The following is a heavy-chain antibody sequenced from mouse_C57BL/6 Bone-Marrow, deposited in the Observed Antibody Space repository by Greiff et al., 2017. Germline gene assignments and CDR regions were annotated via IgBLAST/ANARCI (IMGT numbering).Heavy chain of an antibody. CDR3: SEDAAVDYCAYSNYVPMDY. J-gene: IGHJ4*01. CDR1: YTFSSRVH. CDR2: GQGLGWIG. V-gene: IGHV1-87*01. D-gene: IGHD2-5*01. Sequence: VQGVESGPELARPWASVKISCQAFYTFSSRVHFPIRDTNYWLQWVKQRPGQGLGWIGAFYPGNGDTSYHTKFKCKATLTADNYSSTAYIQLSSRTSEDAAVDYCAYSNYVPMDYWGQGTSVTVSS.